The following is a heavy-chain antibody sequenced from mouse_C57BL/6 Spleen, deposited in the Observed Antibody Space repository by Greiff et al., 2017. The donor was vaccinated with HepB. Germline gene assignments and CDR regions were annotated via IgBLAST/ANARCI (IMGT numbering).Heavy chain of an antibody. Sequence: VQLQQSGAELVRPGTSVKVSCKASGYAFTNYLIEWVKQRPGQGLEWIGVINPGSGGTNYNEKFKGKATLTADKSSSTAYMQLSSLTSEDSAVYFCAREDYHGGNYWGQCTTLTVSS. CDR3: AREDYHGGNY. CDR1: GYAFTNYL. D-gene: IGHD1-1*01. J-gene: IGHJ2*01. V-gene: IGHV1-54*01. CDR2: INPGSGGT.